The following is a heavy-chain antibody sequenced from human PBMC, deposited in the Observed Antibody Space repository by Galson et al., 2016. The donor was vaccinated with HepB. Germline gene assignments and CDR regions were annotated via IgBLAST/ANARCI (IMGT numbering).Heavy chain of an antibody. J-gene: IGHJ4*02. V-gene: IGHV3-33*01. Sequence: SLRLSCAASGFTFSSYGMHWVRQAPGKGLEWVAVIWYDGSNKYYADSVKGRFTISRDNSKNTQYLQMNSLRAEDTAVYYCARDPFWSGYYNFDYWGQGTLVTVSS. CDR3: ARDPFWSGYYNFDY. D-gene: IGHD3-3*01. CDR1: GFTFSSYG. CDR2: IWYDGSNK.